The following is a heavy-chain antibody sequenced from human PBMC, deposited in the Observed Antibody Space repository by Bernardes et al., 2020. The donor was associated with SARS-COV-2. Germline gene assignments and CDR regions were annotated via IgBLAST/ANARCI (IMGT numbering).Heavy chain of an antibody. CDR1: RFTFRSYT. J-gene: IGHJ6*02. D-gene: IGHD3-10*01. Sequence: GGSLRLSCAASRFTFRSYTMTWVRQAPGKGLEWVSGISDSGGATHYADSVKGRFTISRDTSKNTLYLQMSSLSAEDTAVYYCACGETPRGYYYGMDVWGQGTSVTVSS. CDR2: ISDSGGAT. CDR3: ACGETPRGYYYGMDV. V-gene: IGHV3-23*01.